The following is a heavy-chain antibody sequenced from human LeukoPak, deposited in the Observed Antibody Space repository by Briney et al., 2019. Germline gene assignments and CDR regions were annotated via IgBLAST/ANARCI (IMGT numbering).Heavy chain of an antibody. D-gene: IGHD1-26*01. Sequence: PGGSLRLSCAASGFTFSSYSMNWVGQAPGKGLEWVANIKQDGSEKYYVDSVKGRFTISRDNAKNSLYLQMNSLRAEDTAVYYCARGKEPYYFDYWGQGTLVTVSS. V-gene: IGHV3-7*01. CDR3: ARGKEPYYFDY. CDR1: GFTFSSYS. CDR2: IKQDGSEK. J-gene: IGHJ4*02.